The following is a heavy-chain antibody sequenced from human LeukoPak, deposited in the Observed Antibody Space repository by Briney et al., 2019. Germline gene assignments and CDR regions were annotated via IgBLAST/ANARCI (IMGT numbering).Heavy chain of an antibody. CDR1: GYTFTGYY. CDR2: INPNSVGT. J-gene: IGHJ3*02. D-gene: IGHD1-26*01. V-gene: IGHV1-2*02. CDR3: ARERWEPHDAFDI. Sequence: ASVKVSCKASGYTFTGYYMHWARQAPGQGLEWMGWINPNSVGTNYAQKFQGRVTMTRDTSISTAYMELSRLRSDDTAVYYCARERWEPHDAFDIWGQGTMVTVSS.